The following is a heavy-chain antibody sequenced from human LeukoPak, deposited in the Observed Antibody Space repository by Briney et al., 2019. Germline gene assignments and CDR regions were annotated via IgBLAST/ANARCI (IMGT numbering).Heavy chain of an antibody. V-gene: IGHV3-21*01. D-gene: IGHD3-9*01. J-gene: IGHJ4*02. CDR2: ITSGGDCI. CDR3: ARGHYDVLAASYKWTPDY. CDR1: GFTFNTFN. Sequence: GGSLRLSCAASGFTFNTFNMNWVRQAPGKGLEWVSSITSGGDCIYYADSVKGRFTTSRDNAKNSLSLQLNSLRVEDTAVYFCARGHYDVLAASYKWTPDYWGQGTLVTVSS.